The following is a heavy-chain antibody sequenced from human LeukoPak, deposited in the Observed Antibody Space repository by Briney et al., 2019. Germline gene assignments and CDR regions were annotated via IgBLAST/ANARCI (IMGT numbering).Heavy chain of an antibody. J-gene: IGHJ4*02. CDR2: ISGSGGST. D-gene: IGHD5-18*01. CDR1: GFIFSNYA. V-gene: IGHV3-23*01. CDR3: AKDLAVDTAMVTGFDY. Sequence: PGGSLRLSCAACGFIFSNYAMSWVRQAPGKGLEWASAISGSGGSTYYADSVKGRFTISRDNSKNTLYLQMNSLRAEDTAVYYCAKDLAVDTAMVTGFDYWGQGTLVTVSS.